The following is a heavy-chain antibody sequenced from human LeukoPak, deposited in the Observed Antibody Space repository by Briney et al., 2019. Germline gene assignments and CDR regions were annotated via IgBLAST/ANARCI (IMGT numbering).Heavy chain of an antibody. V-gene: IGHV3-23*01. D-gene: IGHD3-16*01. CDR2: ISGSGGST. CDR1: GFTFSSYA. J-gene: IGHJ3*02. Sequence: PGGSLRLSCAASGFTFSSYAMSWVRHAPGKGLEWVSLISGSGGSTYYADSMKGRFTISRDNSKNTLYLQMNSLRAEDTAVFYCAKDRDDYVWGSYLGAFDIWGQGTMVTVSS. CDR3: AKDRDDYVWGSYLGAFDI.